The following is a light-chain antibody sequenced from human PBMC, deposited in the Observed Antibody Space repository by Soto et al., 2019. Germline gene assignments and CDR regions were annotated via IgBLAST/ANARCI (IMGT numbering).Light chain of an antibody. Sequence: LAASGGDLVSITCRASQGITNYLNWFHHKPGKAPKLLIYAASSLQSGVSSRFSGSGSGTDFTLTIHTLQPEDFATYYCQQSYSTPLTFGGGTKVDIK. CDR2: AAS. V-gene: IGKV1-39*01. CDR1: QGITNY. J-gene: IGKJ4*01. CDR3: QQSYSTPLT.